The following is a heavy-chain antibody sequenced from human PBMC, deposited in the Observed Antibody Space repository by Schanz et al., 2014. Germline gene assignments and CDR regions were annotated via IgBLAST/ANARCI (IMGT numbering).Heavy chain of an antibody. CDR1: EYSFTSYS. CDR2: INTGSGDT. D-gene: IGHD3-9*01. CDR3: AKAEYDILTDSYSRLDP. V-gene: IGHV1-3*04. Sequence: QVHLVQSGAEVKRPGASVKVSCKASEYSFTSYSMHWVRQAPGQRLEWMGWINTGSGDTKYSQNFQGRVTITRDTSASTAYMELRSLRSDDTAVYYCAKAEYDILTDSYSRLDPWGQGTLVNVSS. J-gene: IGHJ5*02.